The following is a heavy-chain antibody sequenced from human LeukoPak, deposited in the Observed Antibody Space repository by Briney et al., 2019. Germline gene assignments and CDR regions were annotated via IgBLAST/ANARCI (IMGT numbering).Heavy chain of an antibody. D-gene: IGHD5-18*01. J-gene: IGHJ3*02. CDR1: GYTFTGYY. CDR3: AREHVDTSFDI. V-gene: IGHV1-2*02. Sequence: ASVEVSCKASGYTFTGYYMHWVRQAPGQGLEWMGWINPNSGGTNYAQKFQGRVTMTTDTSTSTAYMELRSLRSNDTAVYYCAREHVDTSFDIWGQGTMVTVSS. CDR2: INPNSGGT.